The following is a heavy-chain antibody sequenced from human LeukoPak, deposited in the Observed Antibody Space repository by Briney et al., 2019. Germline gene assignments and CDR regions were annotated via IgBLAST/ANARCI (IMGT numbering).Heavy chain of an antibody. CDR1: GFTFSTSA. V-gene: IGHV3-23*01. CDR2: ISGSGGST. CDR3: AKDLDQGDYYYYMDV. D-gene: IGHD1/OR15-1a*01. Sequence: GGSLRLSCAASGFTFSTSAMSWVRQAPGKGLEWVSAISGSGGSTYYADSVKGRFTISRDNSKNTLYLQMNSLRAEDTAVYYCAKDLDQGDYYYYMDVWGKGTTVTVSS. J-gene: IGHJ6*03.